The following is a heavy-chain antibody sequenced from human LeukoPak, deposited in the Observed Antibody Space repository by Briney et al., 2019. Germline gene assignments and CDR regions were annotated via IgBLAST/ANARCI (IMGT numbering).Heavy chain of an antibody. Sequence: ASVKVSCKASGYTFTGYYMHWVRQAPGQGLEWMRRINPNSGGTNYAQKFQGWVTMTRDTSISTAYMELSRLRSDDTAVYYCARGPLPGYYYYGMDVWGQGTTVTVSS. V-gene: IGHV1-2*04. CDR3: ARGPLPGYYYYGMDV. J-gene: IGHJ6*02. CDR1: GYTFTGYY. CDR2: INPNSGGT. D-gene: IGHD1-26*01.